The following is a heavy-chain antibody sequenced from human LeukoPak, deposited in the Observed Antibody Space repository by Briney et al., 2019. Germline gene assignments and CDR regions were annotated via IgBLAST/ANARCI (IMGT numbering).Heavy chain of an antibody. Sequence: KPSETLSLTCAVYGGSFSGYYWSWIRQPPGKGLEWIGEINHSGSTNYNPSLKSRVTISVDTSKNQFSLKLSSVTAADTAVYYCARYYGVPAFDIWGQGTMVTVSS. V-gene: IGHV4-34*01. CDR2: INHSGST. D-gene: IGHD4-17*01. CDR1: GGSFSGYY. CDR3: ARYYGVPAFDI. J-gene: IGHJ3*02.